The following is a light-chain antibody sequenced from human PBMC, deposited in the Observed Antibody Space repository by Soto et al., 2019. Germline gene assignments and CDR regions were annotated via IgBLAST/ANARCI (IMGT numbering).Light chain of an antibody. CDR2: DVS. J-gene: IGLJ1*01. Sequence: QSVLTQPRSVSGSPGQSVTISCTGTSSDVGGYNYVSWYQQHPGKVPKVMIYDVSKRPSGVPDRFSGSKSGNTATLTISGLQAEDEADYYCCSYAGSPYVFGTGTKVTVL. CDR3: CSYAGSPYV. V-gene: IGLV2-11*01. CDR1: SSDVGGYNY.